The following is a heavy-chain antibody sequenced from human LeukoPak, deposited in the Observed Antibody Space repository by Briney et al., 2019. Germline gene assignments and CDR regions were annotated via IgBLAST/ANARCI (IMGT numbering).Heavy chain of an antibody. D-gene: IGHD3-3*01. Sequence: GGSLRLSCAASGFTFDAFSMTWVRQAPGKGLEWVSAIRGDAGSTGYADSVKGRFTISRDNSKNTLYLQMNSLRAEDTAVYYCAKAVSAYLHAFDIWGQGTMVTVSS. V-gene: IGHV3-20*04. J-gene: IGHJ3*02. CDR2: IRGDAGST. CDR3: AKAVSAYLHAFDI. CDR1: GFTFDAFS.